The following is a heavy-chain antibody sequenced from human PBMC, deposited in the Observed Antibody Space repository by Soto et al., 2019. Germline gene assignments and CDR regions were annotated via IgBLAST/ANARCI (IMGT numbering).Heavy chain of an antibody. Sequence: QVQLVQSGAEVKKPGASVKVSCKASGYTFTSYGISWVRQAPGQGLEWMGWISAYNGNTNYAQKLQGRVTMTTDTSTSTAYMELRSLRSDDTAVYYCASDFARGTADWYFDLWGRGTLVTVSS. V-gene: IGHV1-18*01. D-gene: IGHD1-1*01. J-gene: IGHJ2*01. CDR3: ASDFARGTADWYFDL. CDR1: GYTFTSYG. CDR2: ISAYNGNT.